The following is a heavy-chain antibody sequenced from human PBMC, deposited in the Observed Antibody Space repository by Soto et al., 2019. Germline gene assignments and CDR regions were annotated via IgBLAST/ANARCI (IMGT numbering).Heavy chain of an antibody. CDR2: IYYSGST. V-gene: IGHV4-31*03. CDR1: GGSIISAGYY. D-gene: IGHD2-15*01. Sequence: QVQLQESGPGLVKPSQTLSLTCTVSGGSIISAGYYWTWIRQHPGKGLEWIGYIYYSGSTYYNPSLKSRVTISVDTSKNQFSLKLSSVTAADTAVYYCARDRRVAIGYPRNWIDPWGQGTLVTVSS. J-gene: IGHJ5*02. CDR3: ARDRRVAIGYPRNWIDP.